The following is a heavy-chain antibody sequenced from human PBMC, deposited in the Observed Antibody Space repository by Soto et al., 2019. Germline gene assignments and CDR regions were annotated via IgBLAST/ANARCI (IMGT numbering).Heavy chain of an antibody. CDR3: ARRRPMVTGPFHYYYYYGMDV. V-gene: IGHV3-13*01. J-gene: IGHJ6*02. Sequence: GGSLRLSCAASGFTFSSYDMHWVRQATGKGLEWVSAIGTAGDTYYPGSVKGRFTISRENAKNSLYLQMNSLRAEDTAVYYCARRRPMVTGPFHYYYYYGMDVWGQGTTVTVSS. CDR2: IGTAGDT. CDR1: GFTFSSYD. D-gene: IGHD5-18*01.